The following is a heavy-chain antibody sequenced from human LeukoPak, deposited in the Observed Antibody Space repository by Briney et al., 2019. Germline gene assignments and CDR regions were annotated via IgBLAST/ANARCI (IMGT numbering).Heavy chain of an antibody. D-gene: IGHD3-3*01. CDR3: ASNNDFWSGYFLSDAFDI. Sequence: SETLSLTCTVSGYSISSGYYWGWIRQPPGKGLEWIGSIYHSGSTYYNPSLKSRVTISVDTSKNQFPLKLSSVTAADTAVYYCASNNDFWSGYFLSDAFDIWGQGTMVTVSS. CDR2: IYHSGST. V-gene: IGHV4-38-2*02. CDR1: GYSISSGYY. J-gene: IGHJ3*02.